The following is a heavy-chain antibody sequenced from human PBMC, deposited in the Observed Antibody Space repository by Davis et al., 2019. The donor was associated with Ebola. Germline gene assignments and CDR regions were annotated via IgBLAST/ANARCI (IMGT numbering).Heavy chain of an antibody. D-gene: IGHD6-6*01. V-gene: IGHV4-59*12. Sequence: GSLRLSCTVSGGSISSYYWSWIRQPPGKGLEWIGSIYHSGSTNYNPSLKSRVTISVDTSKNQFSLKLSSVTAADTAVYYCARESSSGSSSYYYYYYGMDVWGQGTTVTVSS. CDR1: GGSISSYY. CDR2: IYHSGST. J-gene: IGHJ6*02. CDR3: ARESSSGSSSYYYYYYGMDV.